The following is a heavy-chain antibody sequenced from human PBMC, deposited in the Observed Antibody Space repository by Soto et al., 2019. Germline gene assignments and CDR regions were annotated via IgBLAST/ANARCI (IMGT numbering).Heavy chain of an antibody. CDR1: GFTFSSYA. CDR3: ARGLAVAGTPPDY. J-gene: IGHJ4*02. D-gene: IGHD6-19*01. CDR2: ISSNGGST. Sequence: EVQLVESGEGLVQPGGSLRLSCAASGFTFSSYAMHWVRQAPGKGLEYVSAISSNGGSTYYADSVKGRFTISRDNSKNPLYLQMGSLRAEDMAVYYCARGLAVAGTPPDYWGQGTLVTVSS. V-gene: IGHV3-64*02.